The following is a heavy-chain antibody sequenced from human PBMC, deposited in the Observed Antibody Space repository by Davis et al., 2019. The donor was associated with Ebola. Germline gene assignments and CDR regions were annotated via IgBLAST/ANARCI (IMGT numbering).Heavy chain of an antibody. CDR2: INPNSGGT. V-gene: IGHV1-2*02. CDR3: ARAHQGSSGYYPLDY. D-gene: IGHD3-22*01. J-gene: IGHJ4*02. CDR1: GYTFTGYY. Sequence: ASVKVSCKASGYTFTGYYMHWVRQAPGQGLECMGWINPNSGGTNYAQKFQGRVTMNRDTSISTAYMELSSLRSDDTAVYYCARAHQGSSGYYPLDYWGQGTLVTVSS.